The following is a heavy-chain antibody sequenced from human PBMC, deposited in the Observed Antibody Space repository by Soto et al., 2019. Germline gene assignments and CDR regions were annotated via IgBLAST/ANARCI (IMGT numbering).Heavy chain of an antibody. J-gene: IGHJ4*02. V-gene: IGHV5-10-1*01. CDR2: IDPSDSYT. CDR1: GYSFSNYW. Sequence: REALPISCKRCGYSFSNYWITQGRQMPGKGLEWMGRIDPSDSYTTYSPSFHGRVTFSVDKSISTAYLHWSSLEASDTAMYYCAGRESAYCSGGTCSVLAYWGQGTQVTVS. D-gene: IGHD2-15*01. CDR3: AGRESAYCSGGTCSVLAY.